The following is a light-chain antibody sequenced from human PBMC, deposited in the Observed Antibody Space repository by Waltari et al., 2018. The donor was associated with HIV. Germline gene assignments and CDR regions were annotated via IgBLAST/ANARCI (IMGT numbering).Light chain of an antibody. J-gene: IGLJ2*01. CDR3: GSYAGSSSPVL. Sequence: QSALTQPASVSGSPGQSITISCTGTSSDVGNYDLVSWYQQHPGKAPKLIIYEVSKRPSGVCNRFSGSKSGNTASLTISGLQAEDEAEYFCGSYAGSSSPVLFGGGTMVTVL. CDR2: EVS. V-gene: IGLV2-23*02. CDR1: SSDVGNYDL.